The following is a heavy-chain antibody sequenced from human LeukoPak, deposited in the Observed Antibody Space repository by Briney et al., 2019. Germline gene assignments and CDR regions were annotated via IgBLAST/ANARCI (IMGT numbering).Heavy chain of an antibody. CDR3: SRVGYIDEGIDY. CDR2: IKQDGSKK. CDR1: GFPFSSYW. D-gene: IGHD5-24*01. Sequence: GGSLRLSCVASGFPFSSYWMTWVRQAPGKGLEWVANIKQDGSKKSYVDSVKGRFTISRDNAKNSLYLQMNSLRAEDTAIYYCSRVGYIDEGIDYWGQGTLVTVSS. J-gene: IGHJ4*02. V-gene: IGHV3-7*04.